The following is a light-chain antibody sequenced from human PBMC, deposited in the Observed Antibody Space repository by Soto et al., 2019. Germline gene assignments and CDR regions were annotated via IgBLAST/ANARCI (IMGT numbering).Light chain of an antibody. CDR2: DAS. CDR3: QQYEDLPT. Sequence: DIQMTQSPSSLSASVGDRVTITCQASQDISNYLNWYQQRPGKAPKLLICDASNLQTGVPSRFSGSGSGTEFTFTISSLQPEDIATYYCQQYEDLPTFGQGTRLEI. V-gene: IGKV1-33*01. CDR1: QDISNY. J-gene: IGKJ5*01.